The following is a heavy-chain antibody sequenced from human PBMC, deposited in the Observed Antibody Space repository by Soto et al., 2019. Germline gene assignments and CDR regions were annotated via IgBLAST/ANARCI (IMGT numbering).Heavy chain of an antibody. CDR1: GYRFNSYW. Sequence: HGESLKISCKGFGYRFNSYWIGWVRQMPGKGLEWMGIIFPGDSDIRYSPSFQGQVTISADKSIATAYLQWSSLKASDTAMYYCARREAAAGLGYYYGMDVWGQGTTVTVSS. CDR3: ARREAAAGLGYYYGMDV. J-gene: IGHJ6*02. D-gene: IGHD6-13*01. V-gene: IGHV5-51*01. CDR2: IFPGDSDI.